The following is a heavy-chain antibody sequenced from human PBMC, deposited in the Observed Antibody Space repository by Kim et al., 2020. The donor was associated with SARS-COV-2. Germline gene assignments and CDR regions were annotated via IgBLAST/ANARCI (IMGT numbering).Heavy chain of an antibody. CDR1: SGSITSSGYY. CDR3: VSDIAASVGTSTYDI. D-gene: IGHD6-13*01. J-gene: IGHJ3*02. CDR2: IYYSGGT. Sequence: SETLSLTCTVSSGSITSSGYYWGWIRQPPGKGLEWVATIYYSGGTYYNPSLRSRVTISVDTSKNQFSLKLNSVTATDTAVYYCVSDIAASVGTSTYDIWGQGTTGTVSS. V-gene: IGHV4-39*01.